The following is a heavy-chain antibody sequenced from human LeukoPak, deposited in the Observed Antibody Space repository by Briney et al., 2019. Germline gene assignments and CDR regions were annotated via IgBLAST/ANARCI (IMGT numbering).Heavy chain of an antibody. D-gene: IGHD6-13*01. CDR2: ISSSGSTI. CDR1: GFTFSDYY. J-gene: IGHJ4*02. V-gene: IGHV3-11*04. CDR3: ARVYSSSWTTFDY. Sequence: GGSLRLSCAASGFTFSDYYMSWIRQAPGKGLEWVSYISSSGSTIYYADSVKGRFTIPRDNAKNSLYLQMNSLRAEDTAVYYCARVYSSSWTTFDYWGQGTLVTVSS.